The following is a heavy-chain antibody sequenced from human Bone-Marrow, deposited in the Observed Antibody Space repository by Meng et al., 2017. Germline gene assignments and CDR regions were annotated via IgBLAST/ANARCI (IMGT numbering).Heavy chain of an antibody. CDR2: FHHSGTT. D-gene: IGHD6-19*01. CDR3: AASSGWYRIDS. Sequence: LPEPGPGMVKPSGTLSLTVGVSGASLSSGYWWTWVRQPPGKGLEWIGEFHHSGTTNYNPSLRSRVTISVDTSKNQFSLRLTSVTAADTAVYYCAASSGWYRIDSWGQGTLVTVSS. V-gene: IGHV4-4*02. J-gene: IGHJ4*02. CDR1: GASLSSGYW.